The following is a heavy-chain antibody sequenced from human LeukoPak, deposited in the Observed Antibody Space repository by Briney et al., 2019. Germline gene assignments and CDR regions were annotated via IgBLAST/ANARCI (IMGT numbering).Heavy chain of an antibody. Sequence: GGSLRLSCAASGFTFSSYAMSWVRQAPGKGLEWVSAISGSGGSTYYADSVKGRFTISRDNSKNTLYLQMNSLRAEDTAVYYCAKGPTGNRAVAGISPSYWGQGTLVTVSS. D-gene: IGHD6-19*01. CDR1: GFTFSSYA. CDR2: ISGSGGST. CDR3: AKGPTGNRAVAGISPSY. V-gene: IGHV3-23*01. J-gene: IGHJ4*02.